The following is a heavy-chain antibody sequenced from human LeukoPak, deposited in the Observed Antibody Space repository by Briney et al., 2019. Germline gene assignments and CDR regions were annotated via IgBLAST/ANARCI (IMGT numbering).Heavy chain of an antibody. CDR1: GYSFTDYY. CDR3: ARGSSGSPGD. D-gene: IGHD6-25*01. Sequence: ASVKVSCKTSGYSFTDYYMHWVRQAPGQGLDWMGIINPSAGSTSYAQRFQNRVTITRDTSTSTVYMELSSLSSEDTAVYFCARGSSGSPGDWGQGTLVTVSS. CDR2: INPSAGST. J-gene: IGHJ4*02. V-gene: IGHV1-46*01.